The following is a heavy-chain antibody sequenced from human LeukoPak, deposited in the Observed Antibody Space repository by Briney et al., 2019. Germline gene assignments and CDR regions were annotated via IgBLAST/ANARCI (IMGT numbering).Heavy chain of an antibody. CDR3: AKVKWKLIGYFDY. Sequence: GGSLLLSCAASGFTFTSYAMSWVRQAPGKGLEWVSVLTGDGNTYYADSVKGRFTNSRDDSKNTLFLQMNSLRAEDTAVYFCAKVKWKLIGYFDYWGQGTLVTVSS. CDR2: LTGDGNT. CDR1: GFTFTSYA. J-gene: IGHJ4*02. D-gene: IGHD1-20*01. V-gene: IGHV3-23*01.